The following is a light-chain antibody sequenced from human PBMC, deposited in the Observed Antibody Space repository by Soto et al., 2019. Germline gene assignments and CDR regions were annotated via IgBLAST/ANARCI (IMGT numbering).Light chain of an antibody. CDR1: SGSIASNY. CDR3: QSYDSSNPV. Sequence: NFMLTQPHSVSESPGKTVTISCTGSSGSIASNYVQWYQQRPGGAPTTVIYEDNQRPSGLPDRFSGSIDSSSNSASLTISGLKTEDEADYYCQSYDSSNPVFGGGTKLTVL. V-gene: IGLV6-57*02. J-gene: IGLJ2*01. CDR2: EDN.